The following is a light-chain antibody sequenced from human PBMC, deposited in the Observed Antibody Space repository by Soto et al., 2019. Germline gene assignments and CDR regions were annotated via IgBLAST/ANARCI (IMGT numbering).Light chain of an antibody. J-gene: IGKJ1*01. V-gene: IGKV1-5*01. CDR1: QSVSNW. Sequence: IQMTQSPATPSVSLGDRVTITCRASQSVSNWLTGWQQKPGRDPKRLIYYGASMGGAGTSRWCGSRAGREFTLTIISRQAHDVVAEYYRQQNGNSDAFGQGTKVDIK. CDR2: YGA. CDR3: RQQNGNSDA.